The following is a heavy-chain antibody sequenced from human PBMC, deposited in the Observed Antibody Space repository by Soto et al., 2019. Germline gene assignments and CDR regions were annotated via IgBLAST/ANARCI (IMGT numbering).Heavy chain of an antibody. CDR2: IHHSGST. CDR3: ARGRICNTMVRHTGGKDCGMDV. J-gene: IGHJ6*02. V-gene: IGHV4-34*01. D-gene: IGHD3-10*01. CDR1: GGSFSGYY. Sequence: DTLSLTCAVYGGSFSGYYWSWLRQPPGKGLEWIGEIHHSGSTKYNPSLKGRVTISVDTSKSQCCLNLCSVTAAGTAVYYCARGRICNTMVRHTGGKDCGMDVWGQGTTVTVSS.